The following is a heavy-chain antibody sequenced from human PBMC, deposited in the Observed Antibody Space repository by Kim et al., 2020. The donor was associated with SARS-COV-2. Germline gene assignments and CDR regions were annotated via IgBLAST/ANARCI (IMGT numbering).Heavy chain of an antibody. CDR1: GFTFSSYA. D-gene: IGHD2-2*01. Sequence: GGSLRLSCAASGFTFSSYAMSWVRQAPGKGLEWVSAISGSGGSTYYADSVKGRFTISRDNSKNTLYLQMNSLRAEDTAVYYCAKEGCSSTSCYAYYYYYYGMDVWGQGTTVTVSS. J-gene: IGHJ6*02. CDR3: AKEGCSSTSCYAYYYYYYGMDV. CDR2: ISGSGGST. V-gene: IGHV3-23*01.